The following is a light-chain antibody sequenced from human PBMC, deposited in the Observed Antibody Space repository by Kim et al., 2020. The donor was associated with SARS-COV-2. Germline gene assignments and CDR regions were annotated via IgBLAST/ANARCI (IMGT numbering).Light chain of an antibody. CDR1: SSDVGGYNY. V-gene: IGLV2-14*04. J-gene: IGLJ1*01. Sequence: GQSITISCTGTSSDVGGYNYVSWYHQHPGKAPKLMIYDVSKRPSGVSNRFSGSKSGNTASLSISGLQAEDEADYYCSSYAGSGSYVFGPGTKVTVL. CDR3: SSYAGSGSYV. CDR2: DVS.